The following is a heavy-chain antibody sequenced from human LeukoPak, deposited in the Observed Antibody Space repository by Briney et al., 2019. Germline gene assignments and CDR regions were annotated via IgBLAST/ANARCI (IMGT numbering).Heavy chain of an antibody. Sequence: ASVKVSCKASGYTFTGYYMHWVRPAPGQGLGWMGWINPNSGGTNYAQKFQGRVTMTRDTSISTAYMELSRLRSDDTAVYYCARSYYDSSGFDYWGQGTLVTVSS. CDR2: INPNSGGT. J-gene: IGHJ4*02. D-gene: IGHD3-22*01. CDR1: GYTFTGYY. V-gene: IGHV1-2*02. CDR3: ARSYYDSSGFDY.